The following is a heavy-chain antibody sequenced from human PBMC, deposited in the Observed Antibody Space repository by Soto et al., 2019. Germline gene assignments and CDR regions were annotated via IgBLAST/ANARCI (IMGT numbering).Heavy chain of an antibody. CDR2: IVVGSGNT. V-gene: IGHV1-58*01. J-gene: IGHJ6*02. CDR1: GFTFTSSA. CDR3: AADPLPQQLWRYYHYGMDV. Sequence: SVKVSCKASGFTFTSSAVQWVRQARGQRLEWIGWIVVGSGNTNYAQKFQERVTITRDMSTSTAYMELSSLRSEDTAVYYCAADPLPQQLWRYYHYGMDVCRRGTTVTAAS. D-gene: IGHD5-18*01.